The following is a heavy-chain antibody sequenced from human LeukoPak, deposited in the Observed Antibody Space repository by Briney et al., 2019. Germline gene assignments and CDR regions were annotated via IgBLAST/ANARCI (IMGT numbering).Heavy chain of an antibody. J-gene: IGHJ4*02. CDR1: GDSVTTYY. CDR3: ARGSYSSTWYFFDY. CDR2: IYYTGTT. V-gene: IGHV4-59*02. Sequence: PSETLSLTCTVSGDSVTTYYWSWIRQPPGMGLEWIGYIYYTGTTNYNPSLKSRVTISLDTSKNQFSLKLSSVTAADTAVYYCARGSYSSTWYFFDYWGQGTLVTVSS. D-gene: IGHD6-6*01.